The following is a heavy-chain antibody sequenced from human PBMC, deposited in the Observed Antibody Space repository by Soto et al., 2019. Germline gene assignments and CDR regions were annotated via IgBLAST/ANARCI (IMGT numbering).Heavy chain of an antibody. J-gene: IGHJ6*03. V-gene: IGHV3-9*01. CDR3: AKGSRVLGYYYMDV. CDR2: ISWNSGSI. D-gene: IGHD6-6*01. Sequence: EVQLVESGGGLVQPGRSLRLSCAASGFTFDDYAMNWVRQAPGKGLEWVSGISWNSGSIGYADSVKGRFTISRDNAKNSLYLQMNSLRAEDTALYYCAKGSRVLGYYYMDVWGKGTTVTVSS. CDR1: GFTFDDYA.